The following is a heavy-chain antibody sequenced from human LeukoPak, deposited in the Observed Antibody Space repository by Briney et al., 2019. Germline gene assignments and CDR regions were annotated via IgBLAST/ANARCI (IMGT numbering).Heavy chain of an antibody. J-gene: IGHJ4*02. Sequence: GGSLRLSCAASGSTFSNTWMNWVRQAPGKGLEWVGRIKRIIDGGTTDYAAPVKGRFTVSRDDSINTLYLQMSSLKTEDTAVYYCAAQGGSGDLRYWGQGTLVTVSS. D-gene: IGHD4-17*01. V-gene: IGHV3-15*01. CDR1: GSTFSNTW. CDR2: IKRIIDGGTT. CDR3: AAQGGSGDLRY.